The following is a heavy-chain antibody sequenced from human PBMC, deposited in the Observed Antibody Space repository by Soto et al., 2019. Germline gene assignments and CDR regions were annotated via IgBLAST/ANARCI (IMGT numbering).Heavy chain of an antibody. J-gene: IGHJ6*02. CDR3: ARDGGVVVPAYKGYYYGMDV. D-gene: IGHD2-2*01. Sequence: QVQLVQSGAEVKKPGSSVKVSCKASGGTFSSYAISWVRQAPGQGLEWMGGIIPIFGTANYGQKFQGRVTITADESKSTAYMELSSLRSEDTAVYYCARDGGVVVPAYKGYYYGMDVWGQGTTVTVSS. V-gene: IGHV1-69*01. CDR2: IIPIFGTA. CDR1: GGTFSSYA.